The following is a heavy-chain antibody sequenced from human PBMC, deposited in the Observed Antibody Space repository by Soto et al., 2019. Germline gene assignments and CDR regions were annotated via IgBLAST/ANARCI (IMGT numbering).Heavy chain of an antibody. V-gene: IGHV4-30-4*01. CDR2: IYNGGRT. J-gene: IGHJ4*02. D-gene: IGHD2-8*01. CDR3: ARAPVGMDSINFFDH. CDR1: GDSISSDGYH. Sequence: SETLSLTCTVSGDSISSDGYHWGWIRQSPGKGLEWIGYIYNGGRTFYRPSLESRINMSLDATKNSYSLRLTSVTAADTAVYYCARAPVGMDSINFFDHWGQGILVTVSS.